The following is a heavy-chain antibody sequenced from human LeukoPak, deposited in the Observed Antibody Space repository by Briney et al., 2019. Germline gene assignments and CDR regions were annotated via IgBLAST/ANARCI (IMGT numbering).Heavy chain of an antibody. CDR1: GGSISSYY. D-gene: IGHD1-20*01. V-gene: IGHV4-59*01. J-gene: IGHJ6*02. CDR3: ARALRARITGTTASVYGMDV. CDR2: ISYSRNT. Sequence: SETLSLTCTVSGGSISSYYWNWIRQPPGKGLEWIGYISYSRNTNYNPSLKSRLTISVDTSKNQFSLKLSSVTAADTAVYYCARALRARITGTTASVYGMDVWGQGTTVTVSS.